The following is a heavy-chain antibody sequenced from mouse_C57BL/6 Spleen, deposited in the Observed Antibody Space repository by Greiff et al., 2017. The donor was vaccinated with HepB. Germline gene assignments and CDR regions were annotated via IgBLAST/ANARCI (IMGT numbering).Heavy chain of an antibody. Sequence: VMLVESGPGLVAPSQSLSITCTVSGFSLTSYGVHWVRQPPGKGLEWLVVIWSDGSTTYNSALKSRLSISKDNSKSQVFLKMNSLQTDDTAMYYCARQNGYYSYYAMDYWGQGTSVTVSS. D-gene: IGHD2-3*01. CDR3: ARQNGYYSYYAMDY. CDR1: GFSLTSYG. V-gene: IGHV2-6-1*01. J-gene: IGHJ4*01. CDR2: IWSDGST.